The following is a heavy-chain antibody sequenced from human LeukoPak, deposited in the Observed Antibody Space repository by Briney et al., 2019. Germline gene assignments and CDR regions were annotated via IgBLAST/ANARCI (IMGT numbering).Heavy chain of an antibody. D-gene: IGHD6-19*01. V-gene: IGHV4-59*13. J-gene: IGHJ4*02. CDR3: ARLAVAGLPYYFDY. CDR2: IYYSGST. CDR1: GGSISSYY. Sequence: SGTLSLTCAVSGGSISSYYWSWIRQPPGKGLEGIGYIYYSGSTNYNPSLKSRVTISVDTSKNQFSLKLSSVTAADTAVYYCARLAVAGLPYYFDYWGQGTLVTVSS.